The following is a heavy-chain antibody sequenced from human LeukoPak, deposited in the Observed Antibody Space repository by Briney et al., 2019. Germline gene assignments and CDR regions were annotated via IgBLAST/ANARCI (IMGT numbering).Heavy chain of an antibody. D-gene: IGHD5-18*01. V-gene: IGHV3-30*18. CDR2: ISYDGSNK. CDR3: ANFIWDTAPKV. CDR1: GFTFSSYG. Sequence: GGSLRLSCAASGFTFSSYGMHWVRQAPGKGLEWVAVISYDGSNKYYADSVKGRFTISRDNYKNTLYLQMNSLRAEDTAVYYCANFIWDTAPKVWGQGTLVTVSS. J-gene: IGHJ4*02.